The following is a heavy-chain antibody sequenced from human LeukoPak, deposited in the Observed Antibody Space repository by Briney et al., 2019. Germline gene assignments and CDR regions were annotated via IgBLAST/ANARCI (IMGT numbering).Heavy chain of an antibody. V-gene: IGHV4-31*03. D-gene: IGHD6-19*01. J-gene: IGHJ4*02. Sequence: SETLSLTCTVSGGSISSGGYYWSWIRQHPGKGLEWIGYIYYSGSTYYNPSLKSRVTISVDTSKNQFSLKLSSVTAADTAVYYCARGRGSGWYYFDYWGQGTLVTVSS. CDR3: ARGRGSGWYYFDY. CDR2: IYYSGST. CDR1: GGSISSGGYY.